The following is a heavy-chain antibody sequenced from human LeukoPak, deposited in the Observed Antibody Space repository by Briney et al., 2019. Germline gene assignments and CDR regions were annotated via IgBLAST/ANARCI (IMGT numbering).Heavy chain of an antibody. D-gene: IGHD3-22*01. CDR1: GFTLSSYW. J-gene: IGHJ4*02. V-gene: IGHV3-7*01. CDR2: IKQDGSEK. CDR3: ARIPYSRTDSSGYYSVFYYFDY. Sequence: GGSLRLSCAASGFTLSSYWMSWVRQAPGKGLEWVANIKQDGSEKYYVDSVKGRFTISRDNAKNSLYLQMNSLRAQETAVYYCARIPYSRTDSSGYYSVFYYFDYWGQGTLVTVSS.